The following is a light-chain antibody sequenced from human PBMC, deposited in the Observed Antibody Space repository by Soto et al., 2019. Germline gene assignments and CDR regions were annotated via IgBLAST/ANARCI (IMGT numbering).Light chain of an antibody. J-gene: IGKJ5*01. V-gene: IGKV3-20*01. CDR1: QSVSSSY. Sequence: EMVLTQSPGTLSLSPGERATLSCRASQSVSSSYLAWYQQKPGQAPRLLIYGASIRDTVIPDRFSGSGSGTDFTLTISRLEPEDFAVYYCQQDGSSSITFGQGTRLEIK. CDR3: QQDGSSSIT. CDR2: GAS.